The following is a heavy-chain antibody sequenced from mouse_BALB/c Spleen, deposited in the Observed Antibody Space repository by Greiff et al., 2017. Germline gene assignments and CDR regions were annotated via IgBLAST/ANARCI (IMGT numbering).Heavy chain of an antibody. CDR1: GFNIKDTY. CDR2: IDPANGNT. Sequence: EVKLVESGAELVKPGASVKLSCTASGFNIKDTYMHWVKQRPEQGLEWIGRIDPANGNTKYDPKFQGKATITADTSSNTAYLQLSSLTSEDTAVYYCARARDYAWFAYWGQGTLGTVSA. J-gene: IGHJ3*01. V-gene: IGHV14-3*02. CDR3: ARARDYAWFAY. D-gene: IGHD2-4*01.